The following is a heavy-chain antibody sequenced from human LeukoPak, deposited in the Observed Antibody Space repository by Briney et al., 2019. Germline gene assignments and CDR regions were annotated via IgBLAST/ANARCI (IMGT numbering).Heavy chain of an antibody. D-gene: IGHD4-4*01. CDR2: INWNGGST. Sequence: GGSLRLSCAASGFTFDDYGMSWVRQAPGKGLEWVSGINWNGGSTGYADSVKGRFTISRDNAKNPLYLQMNSLRGEDTALYHCAREITTVTTPHNWFDPWGQGNLVTVSS. CDR3: AREITTVTTPHNWFDP. J-gene: IGHJ5*02. CDR1: GFTFDDYG. V-gene: IGHV3-20*01.